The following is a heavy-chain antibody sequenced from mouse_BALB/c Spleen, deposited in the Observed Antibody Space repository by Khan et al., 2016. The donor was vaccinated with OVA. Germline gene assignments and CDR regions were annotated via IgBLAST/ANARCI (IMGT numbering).Heavy chain of an antibody. CDR2: ISYSGGT. J-gene: IGHJ2*01. D-gene: IGHD1-1*01. CDR1: GYSITSGYA. Sequence: VQLQQSGPGLVKPSQSLSLTGTVTGYSITSGYAWNWIRQFPGNKLEWMGYISYSGGTSYNPSLKSRISITRDTSKNQFFLQLNSVTTEDTATYYCARGNYYGYYFDYWGQGTPLTVSS. CDR3: ARGNYYGYYFDY. V-gene: IGHV3-2*02.